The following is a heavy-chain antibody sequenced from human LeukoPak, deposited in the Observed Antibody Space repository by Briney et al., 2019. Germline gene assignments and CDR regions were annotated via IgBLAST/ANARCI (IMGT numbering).Heavy chain of an antibody. CDR1: GGSFSGYY. V-gene: IGHV4-34*01. D-gene: IGHD2-21*02. Sequence: SETLSLTCVGYGGSFSGYYWIWIRQPPGKGLEWIGEVDHSGRANYNPSLKSRVTISVDTSKNQFSLRLSSVTAADTAVYYCARGGFYCGGDCYVDYWGQGTLVTVSS. CDR2: VDHSGRA. J-gene: IGHJ4*02. CDR3: ARGGFYCGGDCYVDY.